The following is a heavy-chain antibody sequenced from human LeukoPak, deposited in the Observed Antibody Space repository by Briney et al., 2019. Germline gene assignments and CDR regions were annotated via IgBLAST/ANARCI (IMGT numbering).Heavy chain of an antibody. CDR3: ARGGPMVRGVINAFDI. J-gene: IGHJ3*02. V-gene: IGHV1-3*01. CDR1: GYTFTSYA. D-gene: IGHD3-10*01. Sequence: ASVKVSCKASGYTFTSYAMHWVRQAPGQRLEWMGWINAGNGNTKYSQKFQGRVTITRDTSASTAYMELSRLRSDDTAVYYCARGGPMVRGVINAFDIWGQGTMVTVSS. CDR2: INAGNGNT.